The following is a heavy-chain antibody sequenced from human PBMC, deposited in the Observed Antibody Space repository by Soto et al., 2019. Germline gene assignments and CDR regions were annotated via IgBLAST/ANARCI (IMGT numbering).Heavy chain of an antibody. V-gene: IGHV3-23*01. CDR2: ISGSGGRT. CDR1: GFTFSSYA. CDR3: APHLWFGELYY. D-gene: IGHD3-10*01. Sequence: EVQLLESGGGLVQPGGSLRLSCAASGFTFSSYAMSWVRQAPGKGLEWVSAISGSGGRTYYADSVKGRFTISRDNSKTTLYLQMNSLRAEDTAVYYCAPHLWFGELYYWGQGTLVTVSS. J-gene: IGHJ4*02.